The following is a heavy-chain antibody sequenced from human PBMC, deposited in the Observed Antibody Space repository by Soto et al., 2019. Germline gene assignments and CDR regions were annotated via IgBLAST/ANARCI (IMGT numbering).Heavy chain of an antibody. Sequence: SETLSLTCTVSGGSISSGSNYWSWIRQHPGKGLEWIGYIHNSGITSDNXSLESRVIISLETSQNQFSLQLRSVTAADTAVYYCARDAGPVWXPGYYYFDYWGQGTLVTVSS. D-gene: IGHD2-15*01. J-gene: IGHJ4*02. CDR3: ARDAGPVWXPGYYYFDY. CDR2: IHNSGIT. CDR1: GGSISSGSNY. V-gene: IGHV4-31*03.